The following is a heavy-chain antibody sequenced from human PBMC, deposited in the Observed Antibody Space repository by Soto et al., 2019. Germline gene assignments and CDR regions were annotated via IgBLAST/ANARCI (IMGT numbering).Heavy chain of an antibody. D-gene: IGHD2-15*01. V-gene: IGHV3-7*03. J-gene: IGHJ3*02. Sequence: GGSLRLSCAASGFTFSIYWMSWVRQAPGKGLEWVANIKEDGSEKYHVDSVKGRFTISRDNSKNTLYLQMNSLRAEDTAVYYCAKDNCSGGSCFGTAFDIWGQGTMVTVSS. CDR1: GFTFSIYW. CDR2: IKEDGSEK. CDR3: AKDNCSGGSCFGTAFDI.